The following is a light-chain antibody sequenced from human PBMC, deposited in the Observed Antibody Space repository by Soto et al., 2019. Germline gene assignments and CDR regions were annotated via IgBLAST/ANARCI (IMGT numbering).Light chain of an antibody. CDR1: QSISSY. Sequence: DIQMTQSPSSLSASVGDRVTITCRASQSISSYLNWYQQKPGKAPKLLIYAASRLQSGVPSRFSGSGSGTDFTLTISSLQPEDFATYYGQQSYSTPPSFGQGTKLEIK. CDR2: AAS. CDR3: QQSYSTPPS. V-gene: IGKV1-39*01. J-gene: IGKJ2*01.